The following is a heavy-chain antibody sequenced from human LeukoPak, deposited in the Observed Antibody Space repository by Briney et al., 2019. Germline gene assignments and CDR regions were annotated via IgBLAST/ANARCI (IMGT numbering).Heavy chain of an antibody. CDR2: ISSSGSTI. D-gene: IGHD5-18*01. CDR1: GFTFSDYY. CDR3: ARDWERGYSYGFFDY. V-gene: IGHV3-11*04. J-gene: IGHJ4*02. Sequence: GGSLRLSCAASGFTFSDYYMSWIRQAPGKGLEWVSYISSSGSTIYYADSVKGRFTISRDNSKNTLYLQMNSLRAEDTAVYYCARDWERGYSYGFFDYWGQGTLVTVSS.